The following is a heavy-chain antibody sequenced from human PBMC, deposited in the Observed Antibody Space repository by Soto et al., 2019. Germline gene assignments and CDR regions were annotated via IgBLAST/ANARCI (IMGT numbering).Heavy chain of an antibody. D-gene: IGHD6-19*01. CDR1: GFTFDDYA. CDR3: AKDTISSGWYSPADY. J-gene: IGHJ4*02. Sequence: EVQLVESGGGLVQPGRSLRLSCAASGFTFDDYAMHWVRQAPGKGLEWVSGISWNSGSIGYADSVKGRFTISRDNAKNSLYLQMNSLRAEDTALYYCAKDTISSGWYSPADYWGQGTLVTVSS. V-gene: IGHV3-9*01. CDR2: ISWNSGSI.